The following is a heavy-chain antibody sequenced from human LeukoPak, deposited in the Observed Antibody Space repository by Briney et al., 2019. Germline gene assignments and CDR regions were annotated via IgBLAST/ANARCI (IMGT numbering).Heavy chain of an antibody. J-gene: IGHJ3*02. CDR2: VSYSGST. D-gene: IGHD6-13*01. CDR1: GGSISSSNYY. Sequence: PSETLSLTCTVSGGSISSSNYYWGWIRQPPGKGLEWIGSVSYSGSTYYNASLRSRVTISVDTSKNQFSLRLSSVTAADTAVVYCARGLTVDAAAVPVDAFDIWGQGTMVTVSS. V-gene: IGHV4-39*02. CDR3: ARGLTVDAAAVPVDAFDI.